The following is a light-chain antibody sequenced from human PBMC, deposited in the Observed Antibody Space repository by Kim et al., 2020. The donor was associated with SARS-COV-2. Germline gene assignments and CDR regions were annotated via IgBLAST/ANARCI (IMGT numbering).Light chain of an antibody. J-gene: IGKJ5*01. CDR3: QQYGSSPPIT. Sequence: PGERATLSCRASQSVSSSYLAWYQQKPGQAHRLLIYGASSRATGIPDRFSGSGSGTDFTLTISRLEPEDFAVYYCQQYGSSPPITFGQGTRLEIK. V-gene: IGKV3-20*01. CDR1: QSVSSSY. CDR2: GAS.